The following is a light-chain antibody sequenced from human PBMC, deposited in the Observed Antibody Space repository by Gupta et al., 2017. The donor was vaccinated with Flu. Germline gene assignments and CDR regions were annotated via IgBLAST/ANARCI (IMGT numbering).Light chain of an antibody. Sequence: EIVMTQSPATLAVSPGERATLSCRASPGVGSNLAWYQQKPGQAPRLLIYGASTRATGIPARFSGSGSGTEFTLTISSLQSEDFAVYYCQQYNNWPPWTFGQGTKVEIK. CDR2: GAS. J-gene: IGKJ1*01. CDR1: PGVGSN. V-gene: IGKV3-15*01. CDR3: QQYNNWPPWT.